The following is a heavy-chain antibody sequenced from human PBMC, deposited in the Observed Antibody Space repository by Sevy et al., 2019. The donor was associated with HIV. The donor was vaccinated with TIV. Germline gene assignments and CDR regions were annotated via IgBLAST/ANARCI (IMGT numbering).Heavy chain of an antibody. CDR2: ISYDGSCK. D-gene: IGHD6-13*01. CDR1: GFTFSSHG. CDR3: ARDSGYSINWYPAY. Sequence: GGSLRLSCAASGFTFSSHGMHWVRQAPGKGLEWVAVISYDGSCKSYEDSVKGRFTISRDDSKNTLYLQMNSLRPEDTAVYYCARDSGYSINWYPAYWGQGTLVTVSS. V-gene: IGHV3-30*03. J-gene: IGHJ4*02.